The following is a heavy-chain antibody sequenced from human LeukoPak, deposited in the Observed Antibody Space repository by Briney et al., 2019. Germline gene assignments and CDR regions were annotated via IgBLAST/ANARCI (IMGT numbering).Heavy chain of an antibody. J-gene: IGHJ4*02. Sequence: GGSLRLACAACGFTVSSNYMNLVRQAPGKGLEWVSVIYSGGSTYYADSVKGRFTISRDNSKNTLYPQMNSLRAEDTAVYYCASIFYWGQGTLVTVSS. CDR3: ASIFY. CDR1: GFTVSSNY. V-gene: IGHV3-66*01. CDR2: IYSGGST.